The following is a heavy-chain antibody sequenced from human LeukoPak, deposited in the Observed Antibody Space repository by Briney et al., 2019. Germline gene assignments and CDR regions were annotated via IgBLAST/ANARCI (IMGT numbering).Heavy chain of an antibody. J-gene: IGHJ5*02. Sequence: SQTLSPTCAISGDSVSSNSASWNWIRQSPSRGLEWLGRTYYRSKWYTDYAVSVESRITINPDTSKNQFSLHLNSVTPEDTAVYYCARDRGFSYATWFDPWGQGTLVTVSS. D-gene: IGHD5-18*01. V-gene: IGHV6-1*01. CDR3: ARDRGFSYATWFDP. CDR1: GDSVSSNSAS. CDR2: TYYRSKWYT.